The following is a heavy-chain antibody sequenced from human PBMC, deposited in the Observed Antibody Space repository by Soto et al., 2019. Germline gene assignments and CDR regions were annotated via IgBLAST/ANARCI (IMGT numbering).Heavy chain of an antibody. CDR1: GFTFSNHA. CDR3: ARDRTAAARNFDC. J-gene: IGHJ4*02. D-gene: IGHD6-13*01. V-gene: IGHV3-23*01. Sequence: EVQLLESGGGLVQPGGSLRLSCAVSGFTFSNHAMSWVRQAPGKGLEWVSAISTAVGATYYADSVKGRFTISRDDSNNTLFLQMTTLRAANTAVYYCARDRTAAARNFDCWGQGTLVTVSS. CDR2: ISTAVGAT.